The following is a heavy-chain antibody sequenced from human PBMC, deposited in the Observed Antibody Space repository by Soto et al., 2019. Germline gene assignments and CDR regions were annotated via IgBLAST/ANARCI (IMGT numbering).Heavy chain of an antibody. CDR3: ARLSGTASSPYGMDV. D-gene: IGHD1-1*01. CDR1: GYSFTSYW. V-gene: IGHV5-51*01. Sequence: PGESLKISCKGSGYSFTSYWIGWVRQMPGKGLEWMGIIHPGDSATRYSPSFQGQVTISADKSISSAYLQWGSLRASDTAIYYCARLSGTASSPYGMDVWGQGTTVTVSS. CDR2: IHPGDSAT. J-gene: IGHJ6*02.